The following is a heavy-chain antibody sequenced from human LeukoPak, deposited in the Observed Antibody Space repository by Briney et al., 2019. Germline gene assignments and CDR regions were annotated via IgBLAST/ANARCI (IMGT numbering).Heavy chain of an antibody. J-gene: IGHJ4*02. V-gene: IGHV3-9*01. CDR3: AEEGTSSGIDY. CDR2: ISWNSGSI. Sequence: GGSLRLSCAASGFTFDDYAMHWVRQAPGKGLEWVSGISWNSGSIGYADSVKGRFTISRDNAKNSLYLQMNSLRAEDTALYYCAEEGTSSGIDYWGQGTLVTVSS. D-gene: IGHD3-10*01. CDR1: GFTFDDYA.